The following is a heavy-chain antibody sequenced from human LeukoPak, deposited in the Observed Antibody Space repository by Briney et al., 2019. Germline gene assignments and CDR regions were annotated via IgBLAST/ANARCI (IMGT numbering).Heavy chain of an antibody. D-gene: IGHD2-21*01. CDR3: VRGDWYFES. Sequence: GGSLRLSCATSGSNFSDSRMTWVRQAPGKGLQWVANINRDGTEKHFLDSIEGRFTISRDNRKKSLYLQMNSLRPQDTAVYFCVRGDWYFESWGQGTLVTVSS. CDR1: GSNFSDSR. V-gene: IGHV3-7*04. J-gene: IGHJ4*02. CDR2: INRDGTEK.